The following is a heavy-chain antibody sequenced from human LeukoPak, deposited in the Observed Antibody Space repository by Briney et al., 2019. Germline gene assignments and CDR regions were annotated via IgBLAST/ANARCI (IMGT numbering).Heavy chain of an antibody. Sequence: SETLSLTCTVFGGSISSYYWSWIRQPPGKGLEWIGYIYYSGSTNYNPSLKSRVTISVDTSKNQFSLKLSSVTAADTAVYYCARATNYEFYFDYWGQGTLVTVSS. CDR2: IYYSGST. V-gene: IGHV4-59*01. CDR1: GGSISSYY. CDR3: ARATNYEFYFDY. D-gene: IGHD4/OR15-4a*01. J-gene: IGHJ4*02.